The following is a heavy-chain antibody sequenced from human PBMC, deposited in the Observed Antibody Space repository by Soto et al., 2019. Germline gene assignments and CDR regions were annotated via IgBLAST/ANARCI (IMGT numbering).Heavy chain of an antibody. CDR3: ARDYENVEMASAGLDY. J-gene: IGHJ4*02. D-gene: IGHD3-3*01. V-gene: IGHV1-3*01. CDR1: GYTFTSYA. CDR2: VNAGKGNT. Sequence: QVQLVQSGAELKKPGASVKVSCKASGYTFTSYAMHWVSQAPGQRLEWMGWVNAGKGNTKYSQKFQGSVTITRDTSASTAYMGLSSLRSEDTAVYYCARDYENVEMASAGLDYWGQGTLVTVSS.